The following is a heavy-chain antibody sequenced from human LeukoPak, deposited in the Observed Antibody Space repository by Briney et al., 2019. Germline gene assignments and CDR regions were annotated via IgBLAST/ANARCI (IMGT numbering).Heavy chain of an antibody. Sequence: PSETLSLTCTVSGGSISSSSYYWGWIRQPPGKGLEWIGSIYYSGSTNYNPSLKSRVTISVDTSKNQFSLKLSSVTAADTAVYYCARHVIAVAGTRYYFDYWGQGTLVTVSS. D-gene: IGHD6-19*01. CDR2: IYYSGST. V-gene: IGHV4-39*01. CDR1: GGSISSSSYY. J-gene: IGHJ4*02. CDR3: ARHVIAVAGTRYYFDY.